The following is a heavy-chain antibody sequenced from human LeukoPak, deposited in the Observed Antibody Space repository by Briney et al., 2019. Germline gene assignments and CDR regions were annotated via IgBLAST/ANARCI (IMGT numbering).Heavy chain of an antibody. CDR2: IYYSGST. CDR1: GGSFSGYY. J-gene: IGHJ5*02. D-gene: IGHD2-2*01. V-gene: IGHV4-59*01. Sequence: SETLSLTCAVYGGSFSGYYWSWIRQPPGKGLEWIGYIYYSGSTNYNPSLKSRVTISVDTSKNQFSLKLSSVTAADTAVYYCARGGGYCSSTSCYAADNWFDPWGQGTPVTVSS. CDR3: ARGGGYCSSTSCYAADNWFDP.